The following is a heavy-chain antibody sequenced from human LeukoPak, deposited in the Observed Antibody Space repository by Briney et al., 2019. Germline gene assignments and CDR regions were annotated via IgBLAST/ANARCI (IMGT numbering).Heavy chain of an antibody. V-gene: IGHV3-23*01. D-gene: IGHD1/OR15-1a*01. CDR3: AKDATGTWDRFDY. J-gene: IGHJ4*02. CDR2: ISGSGGST. CDR1: GFTFSSYA. Sequence: GGSLRLSCAASGFTFSSYAMSWVRQAPGKGLEWVSAISGSGGSTYYADSVKGRFTISRDNSMNTLYLQMTSLRVEDTAVYYCAKDATGTWDRFDYWGQGALVTVSS.